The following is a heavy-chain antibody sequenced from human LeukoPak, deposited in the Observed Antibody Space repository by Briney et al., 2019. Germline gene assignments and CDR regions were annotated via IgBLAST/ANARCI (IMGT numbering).Heavy chain of an antibody. CDR2: FDPEDGET. D-gene: IGHD2/OR15-2a*01. CDR1: GYTLTELS. CDR3: AREGRGAEYLSAYNWFDP. V-gene: IGHV1-24*01. J-gene: IGHJ5*02. Sequence: ASVKVSCKVSGYTLTELSMHWVRQAPGKGLEWMGGFDPEDGETIYAQKFQGRVTMTEDTSTDTAYMELSSLRSEDTAVYYCAREGRGAEYLSAYNWFDPWGQGILVTVSS.